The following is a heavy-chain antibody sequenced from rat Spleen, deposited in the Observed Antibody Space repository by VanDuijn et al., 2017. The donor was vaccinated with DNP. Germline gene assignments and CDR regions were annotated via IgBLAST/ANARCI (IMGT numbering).Heavy chain of an antibody. CDR3: ATSSYFGYDYGFAY. V-gene: IGHV5-20*01. CDR1: GLNFNDYW. CDR2: ISYDGGST. D-gene: IGHD1-7*01. J-gene: IGHJ3*01. Sequence: EVQLVESGGGLVQPGRSLKLSCVVSGLNFNDYWMAWVRPAPTNGLGRVASISYDGGSTYYRDSVKGRFTISRDNARSTLYLQMDSLRSEDTATYYCATSSYFGYDYGFAYWGQGTLVTVSS.